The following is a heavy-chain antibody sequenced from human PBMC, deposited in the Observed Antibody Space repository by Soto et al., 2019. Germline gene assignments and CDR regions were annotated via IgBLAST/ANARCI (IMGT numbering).Heavy chain of an antibody. CDR1: GFTFSSYA. CDR2: ISGSGGST. V-gene: IGHV3-23*01. Sequence: LRLSCAASGFTFSSYAMSWVRQAPGKGLEWVSAISGSGGSTYYADSVKGRFTISRDNSKNTLYLQMNSLRAEDTAVYYCAKGRVVPAAMGYYYYYYGMDVWGQGTTVTVSS. CDR3: AKGRVVPAAMGYYYYYYGMDV. J-gene: IGHJ6*02. D-gene: IGHD2-2*01.